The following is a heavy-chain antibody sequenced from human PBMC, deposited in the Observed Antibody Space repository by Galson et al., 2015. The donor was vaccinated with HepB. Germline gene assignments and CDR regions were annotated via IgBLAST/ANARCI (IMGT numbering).Heavy chain of an antibody. Sequence: VKVSCKASGYTFSTYSIAWLRQVPGQGLECVGWISPYSGDTKYAQTFQGRVTMTTDTSTSTAYMDLRSLTSDDTAVYYCARVAMTSYYFDYWGRGTLITVSS. J-gene: IGHJ4*02. V-gene: IGHV1-18*01. CDR2: ISPYSGDT. CDR3: ARVAMTSYYFDY. CDR1: GYTFSTYS.